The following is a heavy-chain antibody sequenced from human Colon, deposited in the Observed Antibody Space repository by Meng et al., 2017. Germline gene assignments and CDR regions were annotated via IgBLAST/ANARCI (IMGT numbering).Heavy chain of an antibody. Sequence: QGHVVQSGAGVKEPGAPVKFSCKPSGYPVSHYALHWVRQAPGQRLEWMGWINPGNGDTKSSHKFQGRLTITRDTSASTAYMELSSLRSEDTAVYYCAKDQDFGGTPDSWGQGTLVTVSS. CDR1: GYPVSHYA. CDR2: INPGNGDT. CDR3: AKDQDFGGTPDS. D-gene: IGHD4-23*01. J-gene: IGHJ4*02. V-gene: IGHV1-3*01.